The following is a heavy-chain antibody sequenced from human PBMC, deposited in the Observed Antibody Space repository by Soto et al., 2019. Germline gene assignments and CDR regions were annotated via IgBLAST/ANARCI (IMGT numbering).Heavy chain of an antibody. CDR3: AKHRVGYISFDN. Sequence: EVQLLESGGGLVQPGGSLRLSCAASGFTFSSYAMSWVRQAPGKGLEWVLVISASGDSTYYADSVKGRFTISRDNSKNTLYLQMIRLRDEDTAVYYCAKHRVGYISFDNWGQGTLVTVSS. J-gene: IGHJ4*02. CDR2: ISASGDST. V-gene: IGHV3-23*01. D-gene: IGHD6-25*01. CDR1: GFTFSSYA.